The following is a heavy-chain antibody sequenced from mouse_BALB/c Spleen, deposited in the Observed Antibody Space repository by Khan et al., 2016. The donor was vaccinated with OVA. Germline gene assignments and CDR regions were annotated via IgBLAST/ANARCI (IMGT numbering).Heavy chain of an antibody. CDR2: INPSNGYT. CDR1: GYTFTSYT. CDR3: VRDGAYHRNDGWFAY. V-gene: IGHV1-4*01. D-gene: IGHD2-14*01. J-gene: IGHJ3*01. Sequence: LEESGAELARPGASVKMSCKASGYTFTSYTIHWIKERPGQGLEWIGYINPSNGYTNYNQKFKDKATLTTDKSSTTAYLQLSSLTSDDSAVYNCVRDGAYHRNDGWFAYWGQRTLVTVSA.